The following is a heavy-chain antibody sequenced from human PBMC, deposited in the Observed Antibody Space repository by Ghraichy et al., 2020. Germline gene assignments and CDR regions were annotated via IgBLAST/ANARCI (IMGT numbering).Heavy chain of an antibody. Sequence: GESLNISCAASGFTFSSYAMSWVRQAPGKGLEWVSAISGSGGSTYYADSVKGRFTISRDNSKNTLYLQMNSLRAEDTAVYYCAKDGYGLSFDYWGQGTLVTVSS. CDR2: ISGSGGST. CDR3: AKDGYGLSFDY. V-gene: IGHV3-23*01. J-gene: IGHJ4*02. CDR1: GFTFSSYA. D-gene: IGHD5-18*01.